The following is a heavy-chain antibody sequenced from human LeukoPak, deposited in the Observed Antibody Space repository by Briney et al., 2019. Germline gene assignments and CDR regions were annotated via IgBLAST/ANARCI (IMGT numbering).Heavy chain of an antibody. J-gene: IGHJ3*02. Sequence: ASVKVSCKASGYTFTSYYMHWVRQAPGQGLEWMGIINPSGGSTSYAQKFQGRVTMTRDTSTSTVYMELSSLRSEDTAVYYCARDHEGYCSSTSCYRGDAFDIWGQGTTVTVSS. CDR2: INPSGGST. D-gene: IGHD2-2*02. V-gene: IGHV1-46*03. CDR3: ARDHEGYCSSTSCYRGDAFDI. CDR1: GYTFTSYY.